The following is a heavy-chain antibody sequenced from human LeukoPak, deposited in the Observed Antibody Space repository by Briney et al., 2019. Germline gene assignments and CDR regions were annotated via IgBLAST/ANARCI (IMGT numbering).Heavy chain of an antibody. CDR3: ASLSGGAYYYGMDV. CDR1: GFTVSSNY. CDR2: IYSGGST. Sequence: GGSLRLSCAASGFTVSSNYMSWVRQAPGKGLEWVSVIYSGGSTYYADSVKGRFTISRDNSKNTLYLQMNSLRAEDTAVYYCASLSGGAYYYGMDVWGQGTTVTVSS. J-gene: IGHJ6*02. V-gene: IGHV3-53*01. D-gene: IGHD3-10*01.